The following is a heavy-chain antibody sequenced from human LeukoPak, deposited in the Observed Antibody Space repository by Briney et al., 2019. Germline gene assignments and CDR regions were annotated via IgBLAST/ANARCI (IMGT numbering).Heavy chain of an antibody. J-gene: IGHJ5*02. CDR3: ARDRGTPYSGYDR. Sequence: ASVKVSCKAPGYSFTSYFMHWVRQAPGQGLEWMGILNPSGGSTSYVQKFQGRVTMARDTSTSTVYMELSSLRSEDTAVYYCARDRGTPYSGYDRWGQGTLVTVSS. D-gene: IGHD5-12*01. CDR1: GYSFTSYF. V-gene: IGHV1-46*01. CDR2: LNPSGGST.